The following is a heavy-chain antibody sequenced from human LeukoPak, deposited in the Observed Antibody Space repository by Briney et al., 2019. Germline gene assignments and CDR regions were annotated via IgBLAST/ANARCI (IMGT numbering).Heavy chain of an antibody. V-gene: IGHV4-4*07. CDR1: GGYISSYY. CDR3: ARLRSKSRGIAAAGPRGYYYYYMDV. Sequence: SETLSLTCSVSGGYISSYYWSWIRQPAGKGLESIGHISTSGSTNYNPSLKSRVTMSVDTSKNQFSLKLSSVTAADTAVYYCARLRSKSRGIAAAGPRGYYYYYMDVWGKGTTVTISS. J-gene: IGHJ6*03. CDR2: ISTSGST. D-gene: IGHD6-13*01.